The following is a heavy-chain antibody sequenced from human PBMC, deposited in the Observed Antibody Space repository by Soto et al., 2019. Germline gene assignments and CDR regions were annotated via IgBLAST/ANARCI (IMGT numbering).Heavy chain of an antibody. V-gene: IGHV1-2*02. D-gene: IGHD5-18*01. CDR1: GYTFIGYY. Sequence: ASVKVSCKASGYTFIGYYIHWVRQAPGQGLEWMGWINPNSGDIDYAQRFQGRVTMTRDTSTSTAYMELSRLRSDDTAVYYCARVQGTYSDGVDFDYWGQGTLVTVSS. J-gene: IGHJ4*02. CDR2: INPNSGDI. CDR3: ARVQGTYSDGVDFDY.